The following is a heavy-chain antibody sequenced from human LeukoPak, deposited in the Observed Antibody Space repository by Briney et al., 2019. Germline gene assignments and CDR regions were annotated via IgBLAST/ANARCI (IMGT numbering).Heavy chain of an antibody. V-gene: IGHV3-74*01. Sequence: GGSLRLSCVVSGFTFSTYWMHWVRQAPGKGLVWVSRINGDGRETTYGASVKGRFTISRDNAKNTLLLQMNSLRAEDTAVFYCARGGPGACFDYWGQGTLVTVSS. CDR1: GFTFSTYW. J-gene: IGHJ4*02. D-gene: IGHD1-14*01. CDR3: ARGGPGACFDY. CDR2: INGDGRET.